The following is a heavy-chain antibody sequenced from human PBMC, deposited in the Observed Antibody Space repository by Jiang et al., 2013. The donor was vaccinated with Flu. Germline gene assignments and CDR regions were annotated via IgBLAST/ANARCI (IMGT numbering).Heavy chain of an antibody. CDR1: GFTFSDYY. J-gene: IGHJ4*02. V-gene: IGHV3-11*03. CDR3: ARIDLYWGAAD. D-gene: IGHD3-16*01. Sequence: LESGGGLVKPGGSLRLSCAASGFTFSDYYMSWIRQAPGKGLNWVSYISSSSSYTNYADSVKGRFTISRDNAKNSLYLQMNSLRAEDTAIYYCARIDLYWGAADWGQGTLVTVSS. CDR2: ISSSSSYT.